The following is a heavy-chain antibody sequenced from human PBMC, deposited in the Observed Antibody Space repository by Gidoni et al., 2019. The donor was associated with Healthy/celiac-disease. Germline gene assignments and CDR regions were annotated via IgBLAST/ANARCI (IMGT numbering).Heavy chain of an antibody. Sequence: EVQLLESGGGLVQPGGSLRLSCAASGFTFSSYAMSWVRQAPGKGLEWGSAISGSGGSTYYADSVKGRFTISRDNSKNTLYLQMNSLRAEDTAVYYCAKGYRADDAFDIWGQGTMVTVSS. CDR3: AKGYRADDAFDI. D-gene: IGHD1-1*01. CDR2: ISGSGGST. V-gene: IGHV3-23*01. J-gene: IGHJ3*02. CDR1: GFTFSSYA.